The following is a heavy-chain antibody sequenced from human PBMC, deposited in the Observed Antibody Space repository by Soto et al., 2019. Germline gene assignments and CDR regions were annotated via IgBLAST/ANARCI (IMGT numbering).Heavy chain of an antibody. D-gene: IGHD2-15*01. V-gene: IGHV1-8*01. CDR3: ARAGGYCSGGSCYFFAY. CDR1: GYTFTSYD. Sequence: QVQLVQSGAEVKKPGASVKVSCKASGYTFTSYDINWVRQATGQGLEWMGWMNPNSGNIGYAQKFQGRVTMTRNTSISTAYMELSSLRSEDTAVYYCARAGGYCSGGSCYFFAYWGQGTLVTVSS. CDR2: MNPNSGNI. J-gene: IGHJ4*02.